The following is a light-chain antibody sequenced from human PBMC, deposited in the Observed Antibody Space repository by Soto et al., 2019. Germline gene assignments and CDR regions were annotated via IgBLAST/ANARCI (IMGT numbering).Light chain of an antibody. V-gene: IGLV2-14*01. J-gene: IGLJ2*01. Sequence: QSALTQPASVSGSPGQSITISCTGTSSDVGGYNYVSWYQQHPGKAPKLMIYEVSNRPSGVSNRFSGSKSGNTASLTISGLQAEDAADYYCSSYTSSFTLLFGGGTKLTVL. CDR2: EVS. CDR1: SSDVGGYNY. CDR3: SSYTSSFTLL.